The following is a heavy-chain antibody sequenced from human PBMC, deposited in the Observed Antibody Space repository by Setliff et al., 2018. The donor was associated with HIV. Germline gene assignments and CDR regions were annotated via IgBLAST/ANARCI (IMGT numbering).Heavy chain of an antibody. CDR2: ISSSGSTI. V-gene: IGHV3-11*04. D-gene: IGHD3-22*01. Sequence: KSSETLSLTCTVSGGSIGSNNYFWGWIRQAPGKGLEWVSYISSSGSTIYYADSVKGRFTISRDNAKNSLYLQMNSLRAEDTAVYYCARGATMIVVVSGTFDAFDIWGQGTMVTVSS. CDR1: GGSIGSNNYF. CDR3: ARGATMIVVVSGTFDAFDI. J-gene: IGHJ3*02.